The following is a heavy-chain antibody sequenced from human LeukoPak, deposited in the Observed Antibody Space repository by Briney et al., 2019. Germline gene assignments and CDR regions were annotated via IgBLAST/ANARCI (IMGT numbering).Heavy chain of an antibody. CDR3: ARYSSSWYDAFDI. Sequence: PSQTLSLTCTVSGGSISSGSYYWSWIRQPAGKGLEWIGRIYTSGSTNYNPSLKGRVTISVDTSKNQFSLKLSSVTAADTAVYYCARYSSSWYDAFDIWGQGTMVTVSS. CDR1: GGSISSGSYY. V-gene: IGHV4-61*02. D-gene: IGHD6-13*01. CDR2: IYTSGST. J-gene: IGHJ3*02.